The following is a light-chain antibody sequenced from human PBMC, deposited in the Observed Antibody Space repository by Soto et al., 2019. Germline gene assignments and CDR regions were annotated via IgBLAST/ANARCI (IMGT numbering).Light chain of an antibody. J-gene: IGKJ1*01. CDR3: QQYNSYSRT. Sequence: DIKMTQSPSTLSASVGDRVTITCRASQSISSWLAWYQQKPGKAPKLLIYDASSLESGVTSRFSGSGSGTEFTLTISRLHPDDFATYDFQQYNSYSRTFGQGQKVEIK. CDR2: DAS. CDR1: QSISSW. V-gene: IGKV1-5*01.